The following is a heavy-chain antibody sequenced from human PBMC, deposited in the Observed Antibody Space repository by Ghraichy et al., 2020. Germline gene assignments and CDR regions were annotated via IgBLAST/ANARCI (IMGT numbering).Heavy chain of an antibody. V-gene: IGHV3-69-1*01. D-gene: IGHD4-23*01. J-gene: IGHJ4*02. CDR1: GFIFSDYD. Sequence: GGSLRLSCAASGFIFSDYDMNWVRQAPGQGLEWISYMSSTGTAYYADSVKGRFTISRDNAKNSLFLQLNSLRVDDTGVYYCAREGGTNSAAFDSWGQGTLDTVSS. CDR2: MSSTGTA. CDR3: AREGGTNSAAFDS.